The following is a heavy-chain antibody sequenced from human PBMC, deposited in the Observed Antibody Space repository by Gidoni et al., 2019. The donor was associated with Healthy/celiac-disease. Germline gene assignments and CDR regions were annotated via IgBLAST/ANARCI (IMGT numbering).Heavy chain of an antibody. CDR3: WSGPEGRLGEFDL. V-gene: IGHV1-69*02. Sequence: QVQLVQSGAEVKKPGSSVKVSCKASGGTFSSYTISWVRQAPGQGLEWMGRISPILGIANYAQKFQGRVTITADKSTSTAYMELSSLRSEDTAVYYCWSGPEGRLGEFDLWGRGTLGTVSS. CDR2: ISPILGIA. D-gene: IGHD3-10*01. CDR1: GGTFSSYT. J-gene: IGHJ2*01.